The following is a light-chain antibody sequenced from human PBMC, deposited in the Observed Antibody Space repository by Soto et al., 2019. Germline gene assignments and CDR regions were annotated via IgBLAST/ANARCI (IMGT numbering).Light chain of an antibody. CDR1: SSDVGGYNS. V-gene: IGLV2-11*01. Sequence: QSVLAQPRSVSGSPGQSVTISCSGTSSDVGGYNSVSWYQQFPGKAPKLMIYVVTKRPSGVPDRFSGSKSGNTASLTISGLQAEDEADYYCCSYAASYTLVFVGGTKVTVL. CDR2: VVT. CDR3: CSYAASYTLV. J-gene: IGLJ2*01.